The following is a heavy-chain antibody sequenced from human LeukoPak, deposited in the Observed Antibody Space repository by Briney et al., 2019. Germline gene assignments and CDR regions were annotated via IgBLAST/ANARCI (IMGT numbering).Heavy chain of an antibody. CDR2: MQSKTDGGAK. V-gene: IGHV3-15*01. CDR3: TTLSSRTKNDY. Sequence: GGSLRLSCAASGFTFSNAWMTWVRQAPGKGLEWVGRMQSKTDGGAKDYAAPVKGRFTISRDDSKNTLYLQMDSLKTEDTAVYYCTTLSSRTKNDYWGQGTLVTVSS. J-gene: IGHJ4*02. CDR1: GFTFSNAW. D-gene: IGHD3-16*01.